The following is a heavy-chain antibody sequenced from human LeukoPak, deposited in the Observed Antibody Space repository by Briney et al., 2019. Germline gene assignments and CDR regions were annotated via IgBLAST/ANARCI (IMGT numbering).Heavy chain of an antibody. J-gene: IGHJ4*02. V-gene: IGHV3-48*03. CDR3: ARRAAAGYFDY. Sequence: PGGSLRLSCAASGFTFSGYEMNWVRQAPGKGLEWVSYISSSGNNTYYADSVKGRFTISRDNAKNSLYLQMNSLRAEDTAVYYCARRAAAGYFDYWGQGTLVTVSS. D-gene: IGHD6-13*01. CDR2: ISSSGNNT. CDR1: GFTFSGYE.